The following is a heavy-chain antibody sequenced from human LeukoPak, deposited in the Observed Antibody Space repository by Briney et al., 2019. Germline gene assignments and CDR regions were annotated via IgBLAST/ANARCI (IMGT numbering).Heavy chain of an antibody. J-gene: IGHJ4*02. D-gene: IGHD1-26*01. CDR3: ARVVSGSYFDY. CDR2: INGDETTT. Sequence: TGGSLRLSCAASGFTFSSNWTHWVRQAPGKGLVWVARINGDETTTTYADSVKGRFTISRDYAKNSLYLQMNSLRAEDTAVYYCARVVSGSYFDYWGQGTLVTVSS. V-gene: IGHV3-74*01. CDR1: GFTFSSNW.